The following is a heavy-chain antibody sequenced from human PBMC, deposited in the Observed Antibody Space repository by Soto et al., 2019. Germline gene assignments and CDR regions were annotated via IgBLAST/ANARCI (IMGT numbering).Heavy chain of an antibody. Sequence: XPVKVSCKVSGYPVTELSRDWVRQAPGKGLEWMGGFDPEDGETIYAQKFQGRVTMTEDTSTDTAYMELSSLRSEDTAVYYCATDIVVVTDATYYYYYGMDVSGQGTTVTVSS. CDR2: FDPEDGET. CDR1: GYPVTELS. CDR3: ATDIVVVTDATYYYYYGMDV. V-gene: IGHV1-24*01. D-gene: IGHD2-21*02. J-gene: IGHJ6*02.